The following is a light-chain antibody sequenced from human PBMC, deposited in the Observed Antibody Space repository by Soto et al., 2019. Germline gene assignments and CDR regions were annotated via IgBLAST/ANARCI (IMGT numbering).Light chain of an antibody. Sequence: QSVLTQPPSASGTPGQRVTISCSGSSSNIGSNTVNWYHQLPGTAPKLLIYRNNPRPSGVPDRFSGSKSGTSASLAISGLQSEDEADYYCAGWDDSLNGVVFGGGTKVTVL. V-gene: IGLV1-44*01. J-gene: IGLJ2*01. CDR1: SSNIGSNT. CDR2: RNN. CDR3: AGWDDSLNGVV.